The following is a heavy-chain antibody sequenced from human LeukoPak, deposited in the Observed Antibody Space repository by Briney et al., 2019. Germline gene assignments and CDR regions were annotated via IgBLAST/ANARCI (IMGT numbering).Heavy chain of an antibody. CDR3: ARIAAAGYAVDY. CDR2: IIPILGIA. V-gene: IGHV1-69*04. CDR1: GGTFSIYA. Sequence: GSSVKVSCKASGGTFSIYAISWVRQAPGQGLEWMGRIIPILGIANYAQKFQGRVTITADKSTSTAYMELSSLRSEDTAVYYCARIAAAGYAVDYWGQGTLVTVSS. D-gene: IGHD6-13*01. J-gene: IGHJ4*02.